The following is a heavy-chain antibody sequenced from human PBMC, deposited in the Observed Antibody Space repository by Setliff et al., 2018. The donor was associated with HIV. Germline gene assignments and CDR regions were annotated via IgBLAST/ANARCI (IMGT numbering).Heavy chain of an antibody. CDR3: AGPFDVGPYPRPIDGLDL. J-gene: IGHJ3*01. Sequence: ASVKVSCKASGYIFRDYYIHWVRQAPGQGLEWMGWINPNSGGSKYAEAFQGRVAMTGDTSIRTAFMELSGLTSDDTAVYYCAGPFDVGPYPRPIDGLDLWGQGTRVTVSS. D-gene: IGHD3-9*01. CDR1: GYIFRDYY. CDR2: INPNSGGS. V-gene: IGHV1-2*02.